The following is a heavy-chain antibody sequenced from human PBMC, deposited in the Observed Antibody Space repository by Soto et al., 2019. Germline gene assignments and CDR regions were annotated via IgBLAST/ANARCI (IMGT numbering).Heavy chain of an antibody. V-gene: IGHV4-30-4*01. J-gene: IGHJ5*02. D-gene: IGHD4-17*01. Sequence: VQLQESGPGLVTPSQTLSLTCTVFGGSVSIGDYLWSWIRQRPGKVLEWIGYIHDSGNTYYNPSLKSRVTISLDTYKNQFSLKVTSMTAADTAVYFCARARGGDSGDYASLFDRWGQGNLVTVSS. CDR2: IHDSGNT. CDR1: GGSVSIGDYL. CDR3: ARARGGDSGDYASLFDR.